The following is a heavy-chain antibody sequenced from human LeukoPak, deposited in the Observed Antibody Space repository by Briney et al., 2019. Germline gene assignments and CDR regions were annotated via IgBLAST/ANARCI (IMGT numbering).Heavy chain of an antibody. CDR1: GFTFSSYS. CDR2: ISSSSTI. D-gene: IGHD3-3*01. J-gene: IGHJ4*02. CDR3: AEGGYDFWSGYHKSFDY. Sequence: SGGSLRLSCAASGFTFSSYSMNWVRQAPGKGLEWVSYISSSSTIYYADSVKGRFTISRDNAKNSLYLQMNSLRDEDTAVYYCAEGGYDFWSGYHKSFDYWGQGTLVTVSS. V-gene: IGHV3-48*02.